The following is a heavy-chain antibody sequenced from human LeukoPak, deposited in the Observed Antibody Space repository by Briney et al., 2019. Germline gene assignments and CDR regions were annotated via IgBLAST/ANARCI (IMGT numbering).Heavy chain of an antibody. CDR1: GGSISSSSYY. J-gene: IGHJ5*02. D-gene: IGHD4-17*01. CDR3: AREVTTVFWFDP. CDR2: IYYSGST. V-gene: IGHV4-39*01. Sequence: PSETLSLTCTVSGGSISSSSYYWGWIRQPPGKGLEWIGSIYYSGSTYYNPSLKSRVTISVDTSKNQFSLKLSSVTAADTAVYYCAREVTTVFWFDPWGQGTLVTVSS.